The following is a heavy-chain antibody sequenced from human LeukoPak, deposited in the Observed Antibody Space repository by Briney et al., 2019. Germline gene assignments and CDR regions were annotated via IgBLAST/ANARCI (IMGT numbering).Heavy chain of an antibody. CDR3: AKEFTIGDSSGYYGDAFDI. Sequence: PGGSLRLSCAASGFTFSNYAMSWVRQAPGKGLEWVSGISWNSGSIGDADSVKGRFTISRDNAKNSLYLQMNSLRAEDTALYYCAKEFTIGDSSGYYGDAFDIWGQGTMVTVSS. V-gene: IGHV3-9*01. CDR1: GFTFSNYA. D-gene: IGHD3-22*01. CDR2: ISWNSGSI. J-gene: IGHJ3*02.